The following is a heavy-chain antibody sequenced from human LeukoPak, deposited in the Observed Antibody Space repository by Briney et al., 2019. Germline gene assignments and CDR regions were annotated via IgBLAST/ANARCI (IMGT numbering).Heavy chain of an antibody. V-gene: IGHV3-23*01. Sequence: GGSLRLSCAASGFTFSSYAMSWVRQAPGRGLEWVSAISGSGGSTYYADSVKGRFTISRDNSNNTLYLQMNSRGAEDTAVYYCVGIVVVRYYFDYWGQGTLVTVSS. CDR3: VGIVVVRYYFDY. J-gene: IGHJ4*02. D-gene: IGHD3-22*01. CDR2: ISGSGGST. CDR1: GFTFSSYA.